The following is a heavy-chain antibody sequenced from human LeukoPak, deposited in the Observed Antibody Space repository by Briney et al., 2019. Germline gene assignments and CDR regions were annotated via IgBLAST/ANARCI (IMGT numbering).Heavy chain of an antibody. D-gene: IGHD2-2*01. CDR3: ARERMVPAATYFYYYGMDV. CDR1: GDSVSSNSAA. Sequence: SQTLSLTCAISGDSVSSNSAAWNWIRQSPSRGLEWLGRTYYRSKWFNDYAVSVKSRMTINPDTSKNQFSLQLNSVTPEDTAVYYCARERMVPAATYFYYYGMDVWGKGTTVTVSS. V-gene: IGHV6-1*01. CDR2: TYYRSKWFN. J-gene: IGHJ6*04.